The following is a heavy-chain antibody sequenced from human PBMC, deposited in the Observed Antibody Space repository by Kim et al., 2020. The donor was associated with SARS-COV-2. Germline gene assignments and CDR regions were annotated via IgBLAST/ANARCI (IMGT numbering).Heavy chain of an antibody. CDR3: ARARAAAGNGYYYGMDV. D-gene: IGHD6-13*01. CDR2: ISSSSSYT. CDR1: GFTFSDHY. Sequence: GGSLRLSCAASGFTFSDHYMSWIRQAPGKGLEWVSYISSSSSYTNYADSVKGRFTLSRDNAKNSLYLQMNSLRAEDTAVYYCARARAAAGNGYYYGMDVWGQGTPVTVSS. V-gene: IGHV3-11*05. J-gene: IGHJ6*02.